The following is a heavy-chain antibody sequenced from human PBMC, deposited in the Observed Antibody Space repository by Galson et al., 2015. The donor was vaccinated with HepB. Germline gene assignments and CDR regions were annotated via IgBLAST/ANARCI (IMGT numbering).Heavy chain of an antibody. Sequence: SVKVSCKASGYTFTGYYMHWVRQAPGQGLEWMGWINPNSGGTNYAQKFQGWVTMTRDTSISTAYMELSRLRSDDTAVYYCARTTPPRYSSSSLYFDYWGQGTLVTVSS. CDR2: INPNSGGT. V-gene: IGHV1-2*04. D-gene: IGHD6-6*01. CDR1: GYTFTGYY. J-gene: IGHJ4*02. CDR3: ARTTPPRYSSSSLYFDY.